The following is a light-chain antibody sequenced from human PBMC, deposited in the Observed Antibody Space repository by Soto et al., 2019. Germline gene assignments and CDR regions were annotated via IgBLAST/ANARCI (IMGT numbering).Light chain of an antibody. J-gene: IGKJ1*01. V-gene: IGKV3-20*01. CDR1: QIVTSSH. CDR3: QQYGSSFWT. CDR2: GAS. Sequence: EIVLTQSPGTLSLSPGERATLSCRASQIVTSSHLAWYQKKPCQAPRVLIYGASSRATGIPDRFSGSGSGTDFTLTITRLEPEDFAVYYCQQYGSSFWTFGQGTKVEIK.